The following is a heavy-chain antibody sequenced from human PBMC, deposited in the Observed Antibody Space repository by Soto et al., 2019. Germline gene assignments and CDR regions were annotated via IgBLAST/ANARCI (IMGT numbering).Heavy chain of an antibody. D-gene: IGHD2-8*01. CDR1: GFTFTSYS. J-gene: IGHJ6*04. CDR3: EKRPKAGCPVDV. Sequence: EVQLSESGGGLVQPGGSLRLSCAASGFTFTSYSMSWVRQAPGKGLEWVSAINPSGDTTYYADSVKGRLTISRDSSKNTLYLQMDGLRAEDTAIYYCEKRPKAGCPVDVWGKGTRVTVSS. CDR2: INPSGDTT. V-gene: IGHV3-23*01.